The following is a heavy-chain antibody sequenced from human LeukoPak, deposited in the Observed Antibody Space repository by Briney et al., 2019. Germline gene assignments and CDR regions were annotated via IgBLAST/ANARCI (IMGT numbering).Heavy chain of an antibody. V-gene: IGHV3-23*01. CDR2: ISGSGGST. Sequence: GGSLRLSCAASGFAFSSYAMSWVRQAPGKGLEWVSAISGSGGSTYYADSVKGRFTNSRDNSKNTLYLQMNSLRAEDTAVYYCAKDLRGGGAYFDYWGQGTLVTVSS. D-gene: IGHD3-16*01. J-gene: IGHJ4*02. CDR3: AKDLRGGGAYFDY. CDR1: GFAFSSYA.